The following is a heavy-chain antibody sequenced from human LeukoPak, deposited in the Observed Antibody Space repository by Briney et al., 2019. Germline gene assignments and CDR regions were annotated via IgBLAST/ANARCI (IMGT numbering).Heavy chain of an antibody. CDR2: IYTSGST. D-gene: IGHD2-2*01. Sequence: PSETLSLTCTVSGGSISSYYWSWIRQPAGKGLEWIGRIYTSGSTNYNPSLKSRVTMSVDTSKNQFSLKLSSVTAADTAVYYCAARTQYCSSTSCYDYWGQGTLVTVSS. J-gene: IGHJ4*02. V-gene: IGHV4-4*07. CDR3: AARTQYCSSTSCYDY. CDR1: GGSISSYY.